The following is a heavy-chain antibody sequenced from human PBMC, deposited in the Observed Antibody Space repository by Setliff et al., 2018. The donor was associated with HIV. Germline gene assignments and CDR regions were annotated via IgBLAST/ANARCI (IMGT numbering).Heavy chain of an antibody. CDR3: ARVPYRSAWFSGGHDAFDI. CDR2: ISGFNGNT. CDR1: GYSFARYG. V-gene: IGHV1-18*01. Sequence: ASVKVSCKASGYSFARYGLSWVRQAPGQGLEWMGWISGFNGNTKYAQSFQDRVVMTTETATSTAYMEMRSLRSDDTAVYFCARVPYRSAWFSGGHDAFDIWGQGTMVTVS. D-gene: IGHD6-19*01. J-gene: IGHJ3*02.